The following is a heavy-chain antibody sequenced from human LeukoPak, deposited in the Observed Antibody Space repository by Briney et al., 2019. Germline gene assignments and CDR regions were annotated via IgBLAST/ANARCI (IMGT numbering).Heavy chain of an antibody. D-gene: IGHD4-17*01. CDR3: ARFENGDWIYY. CDR2: IIPIFGTA. CDR1: GGTFSSYA. V-gene: IGHV1-69*13. Sequence: GASVKVSCKASGGTFSSYAISWVRQAPGQGLEWMGGIIPIFGTANYAQKFQGRVTITADESTSTAYMELRSLRSDDTAVFYCARFENGDWIYYWGQGTLVTVSS. J-gene: IGHJ4*02.